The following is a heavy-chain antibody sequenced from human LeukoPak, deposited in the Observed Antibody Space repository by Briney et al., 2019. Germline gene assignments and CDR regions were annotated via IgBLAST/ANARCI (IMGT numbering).Heavy chain of an antibody. CDR1: GGSISSSSYY. D-gene: IGHD6-19*01. CDR2: IYYSGST. CDR3: ARHGYSSDWSPGWFDP. J-gene: IGHJ5*02. V-gene: IGHV4-61*05. Sequence: SETLSLTCTVSGGSISSSSYYWGWIRQPPGKGLEWIGYIYYSGSTNYNPSLKSRVTISVDASKNQFSLKLSSATAADTAVYYCARHGYSSDWSPGWFDPWGQGTLVTVSS.